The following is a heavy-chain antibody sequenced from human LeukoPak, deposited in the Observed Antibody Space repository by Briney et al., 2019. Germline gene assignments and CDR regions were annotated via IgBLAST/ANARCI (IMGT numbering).Heavy chain of an antibody. J-gene: IGHJ6*03. D-gene: IGHD2-15*01. CDR3: ARGGGSIRHSYYYYVDV. CDR2: INWNGGST. Sequence: GGSLRLSCAASGFTFDDYGMSWVRQAPGKGLEWVSGINWNGGSTGYADSVKGRFTISRDNAKNSLYLRMNSLRDEDTALYYCARGGGSIRHSYYYYVDVWGKGTSVTVSS. CDR1: GFTFDDYG. V-gene: IGHV3-20*04.